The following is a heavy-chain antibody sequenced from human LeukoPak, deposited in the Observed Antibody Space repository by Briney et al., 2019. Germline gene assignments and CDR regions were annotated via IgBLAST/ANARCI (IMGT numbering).Heavy chain of an antibody. CDR1: GYTFTSNG. CDR2: ISAYSGNT. Sequence: EASVKVSCKASGYTFTSNGISWVRQAPGQGLEWMGWISAYSGNTNNAQKLQGRVTMTTDTSTSTAYMELRSLRSDDTAVYYCATSDYDDISGYYHFDYWGQGTLVTVSS. V-gene: IGHV1-18*04. D-gene: IGHD3-22*01. CDR3: ATSDYDDISGYYHFDY. J-gene: IGHJ4*02.